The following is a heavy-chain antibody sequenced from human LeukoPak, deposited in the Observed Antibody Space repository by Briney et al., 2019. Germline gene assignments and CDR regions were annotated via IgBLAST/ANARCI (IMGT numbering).Heavy chain of an antibody. V-gene: IGHV3-23*01. D-gene: IGHD5-18*01. CDR2: ISGSGGST. Sequence: GGSLRLSCAASGFTFSSYAMSWVRQAPGKGLEWVSAISGSGGSTYYADSVKGRFTISRDNSKNTPYLQMNSLRAEDTAVYYCAKGPSGMVTHYYYMDVWGKGTTVTVSS. CDR3: AKGPSGMVTHYYYMDV. CDR1: GFTFSSYA. J-gene: IGHJ6*03.